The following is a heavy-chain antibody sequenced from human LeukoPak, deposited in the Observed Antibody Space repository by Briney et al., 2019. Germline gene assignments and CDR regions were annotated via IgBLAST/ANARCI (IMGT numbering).Heavy chain of an antibody. V-gene: IGHV3-23*01. Sequence: PGGSLRLSCAASGFTVSSNYMSWVRQAPGKGLEWVSAISGSGGSTYYADSVKGRFTISRDNSKNTLYLQMNSLRAEDTAVYYCAKDQVQWELQSFDYWGQGTLVTVSS. CDR2: ISGSGGST. J-gene: IGHJ4*02. D-gene: IGHD1-26*01. CDR3: AKDQVQWELQSFDY. CDR1: GFTVSSNY.